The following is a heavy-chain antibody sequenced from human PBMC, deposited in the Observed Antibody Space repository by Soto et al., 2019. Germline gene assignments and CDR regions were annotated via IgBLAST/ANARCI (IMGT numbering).Heavy chain of an antibody. V-gene: IGHV1-18*01. CDR1: GYTFTSYG. Sequence: ASVKVSCKASGYTFTSYGISWVRQAPGQELEWMEWISAYNGNTNYAQKLQGRVTMTTDTSTSTAFMELRSLRSDDTAVYFCARGTFSSGSYYEMWGWFDPWGQGTLVTVSS. CDR2: ISAYNGNT. J-gene: IGHJ5*02. D-gene: IGHD1-26*01. CDR3: ARGTFSSGSYYEMWGWFDP.